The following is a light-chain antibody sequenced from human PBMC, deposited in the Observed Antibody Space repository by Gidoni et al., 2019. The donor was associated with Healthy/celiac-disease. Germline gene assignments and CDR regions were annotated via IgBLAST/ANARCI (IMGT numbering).Light chain of an antibody. Sequence: QSVLTQPPSASGTPAQTVTISCSGSSSNIGSNYVYCYQQLPGTAPKLLIYRNNQRPSGVPDRFSGSKSGTSASLAISGLRSEDEADYYCAAWDDSLSGPVFGGGTKLTVL. J-gene: IGLJ2*01. CDR3: AAWDDSLSGPV. CDR1: SSNIGSNY. CDR2: RNN. V-gene: IGLV1-47*01.